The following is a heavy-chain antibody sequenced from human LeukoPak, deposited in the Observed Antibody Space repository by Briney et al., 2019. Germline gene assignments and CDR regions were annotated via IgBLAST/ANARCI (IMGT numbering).Heavy chain of an antibody. D-gene: IGHD3-10*01. J-gene: IGHJ4*02. Sequence: GASVKVSCKASGYTFTAYYMHWVQQAPGKGLEWMGRVDPEDGKTIYAEKFQGRITVTADTSTDTAYMELSNLRSEDTAVYYCATIRGRNYFDSWGQGTLVTVSS. CDR3: ATIRGRNYFDS. V-gene: IGHV1-69-2*01. CDR1: GYTFTAYY. CDR2: VDPEDGKT.